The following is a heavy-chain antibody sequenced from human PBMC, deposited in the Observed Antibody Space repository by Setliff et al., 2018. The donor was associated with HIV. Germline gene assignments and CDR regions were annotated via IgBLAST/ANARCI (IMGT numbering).Heavy chain of an antibody. Sequence: RPGGSLRLSCAASGFKFDDYGMTWVRQAPGKGLEWVSGINWSGDTTTYADSVKGRFTIIRDNAKNSLYLHMNSLRAEDSALYYCARGGTGYYEILKYFGSWGQGTLVTVSS. CDR2: INWSGDTT. CDR1: GFKFDDYG. J-gene: IGHJ4*02. V-gene: IGHV3-20*04. CDR3: ARGGTGYYEILKYFGS. D-gene: IGHD3-9*01.